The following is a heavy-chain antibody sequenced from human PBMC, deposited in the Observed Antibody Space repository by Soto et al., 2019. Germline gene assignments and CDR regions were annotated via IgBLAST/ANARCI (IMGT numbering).Heavy chain of an antibody. Sequence: SETLSLTCTVSGGSISSSSYYWGWIRQPPGKGLEWIGSIYYSGSTYYNPSLKSRVTISVDTSKNQFSLKLSSVTAADTAVYYCARLRIAAAGNYYCGMDVWGQGTTVTISS. V-gene: IGHV4-39*01. J-gene: IGHJ6*02. D-gene: IGHD6-13*01. CDR3: ARLRIAAAGNYYCGMDV. CDR1: GGSISSSSYY. CDR2: IYYSGST.